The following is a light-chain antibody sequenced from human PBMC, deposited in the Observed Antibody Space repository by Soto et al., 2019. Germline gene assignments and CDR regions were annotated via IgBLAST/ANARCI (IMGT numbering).Light chain of an antibody. CDR3: QQYDKWPRT. CDR2: GAS. J-gene: IGKJ1*01. Sequence: EIVLTQSPGTLSLSPGERATLSCSASQSLSSGYLAWYQQKRGQAPRLLIYGASTRATGIPDRFSGSGSGMDFTLTISSLEPEDFAVYYCQQYDKWPRTFGQGTKVDI. CDR1: QSLSSGY. V-gene: IGKV3-20*01.